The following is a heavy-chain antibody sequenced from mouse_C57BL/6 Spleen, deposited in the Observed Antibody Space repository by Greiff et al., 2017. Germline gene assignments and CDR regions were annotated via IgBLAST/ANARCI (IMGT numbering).Heavy chain of an antibody. V-gene: IGHV1-81*01. CDR2: IYPRSGNT. CDR1: GYTFTSYG. Sequence: QVQLKQSGAELARPGASVKLSCKASGYTFTSYGISWVKQRTGQGLEWIGEIYPRSGNTYYNEKFKGKATLTADKSPSTAYMELRSLTSEDSAVYFCARGRDDGYYFDYWGQGTTLTVSS. D-gene: IGHD2-3*01. CDR3: ARGRDDGYYFDY. J-gene: IGHJ2*01.